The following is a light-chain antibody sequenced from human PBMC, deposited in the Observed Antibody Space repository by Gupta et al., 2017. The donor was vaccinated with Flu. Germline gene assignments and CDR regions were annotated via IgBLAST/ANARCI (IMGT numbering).Light chain of an antibody. Sequence: EIVLTQSPGTLSLSPGERATLSCRASQSLTSSYLAWYQQKPGQAPRLLISGASSRATGIPDRFSGSGSGTDFTLTISRLEPEDFAVYYCQEDGSSPATFGQGTKVETK. J-gene: IGKJ1*01. CDR1: QSLTSSY. CDR3: QEDGSSPAT. CDR2: GAS. V-gene: IGKV3-20*01.